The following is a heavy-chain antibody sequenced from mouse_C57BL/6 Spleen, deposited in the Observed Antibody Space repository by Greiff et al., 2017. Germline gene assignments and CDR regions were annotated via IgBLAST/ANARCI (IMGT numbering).Heavy chain of an antibody. Sequence: QVQLQQPGAELVMPGASVKLSCKASGYTFTSYWMHWVKQRPGQGLEWIGEIDPSDSYTNYNQKFKGKSTLTVEKSSSTAYMQLSSLTSCDSAASYCARSGFDHWGQGTTLTVSS. CDR3: ARSGFDH. CDR1: GYTFTSYW. J-gene: IGHJ2*01. V-gene: IGHV1-69*01. CDR2: IDPSDSYT.